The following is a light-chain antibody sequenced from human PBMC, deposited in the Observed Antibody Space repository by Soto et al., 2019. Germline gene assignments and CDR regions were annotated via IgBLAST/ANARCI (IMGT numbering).Light chain of an antibody. Sequence: DVVMTQSPPSLPVTLGQPASISCRSSQSVVYSDGNAYLNGFQQRPGQSPRRLIYTVSNRDSGVPDRFSGGGSGTDFTLKISRVEAEDVGIYYCMHGTYGPPTFGQGTKVEI. CDR2: TVS. V-gene: IGKV2-30*01. CDR1: QSVVYSDGNAY. CDR3: MHGTYGPPT. J-gene: IGKJ1*01.